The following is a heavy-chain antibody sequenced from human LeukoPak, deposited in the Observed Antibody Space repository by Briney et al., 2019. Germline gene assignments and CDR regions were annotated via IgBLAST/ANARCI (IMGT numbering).Heavy chain of an antibody. CDR3: ARDLGGYFDY. Sequence: PGGSLRLSCAASGFTVSSHYMSWVRQAPGMGLEWVSVIYSGGTTYYADSVKGRFTISRDNSKNTLYLQMNSLRAEDTAEYSCARDLGGYFDYWGQGTLVTVPS. V-gene: IGHV3-53*01. CDR1: GFTVSSHY. D-gene: IGHD3-16*01. CDR2: IYSGGTT. J-gene: IGHJ4*02.